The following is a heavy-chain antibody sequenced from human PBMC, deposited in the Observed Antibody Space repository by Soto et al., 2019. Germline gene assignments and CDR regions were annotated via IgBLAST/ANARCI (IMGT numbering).Heavy chain of an antibody. D-gene: IGHD3-3*01. V-gene: IGHV3-30-3*01. CDR1: GFTFSSYA. Sequence: QVQLVESGGGVVQPGRSLRLSCAASGFTFSSYAMHWVRQAPGKGLEWVAVISYDGSNKYYADSVKGRFTISRDNSKNTLYLQMNSLRAEDTAVYYCARDFLEWLPPTPPLAVAATFHYWGQGTLVTVSS. CDR3: ARDFLEWLPPTPPLAVAATFHY. CDR2: ISYDGSNK. J-gene: IGHJ4*02.